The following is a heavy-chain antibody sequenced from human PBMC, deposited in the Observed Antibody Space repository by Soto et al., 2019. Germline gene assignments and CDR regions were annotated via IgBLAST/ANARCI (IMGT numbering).Heavy chain of an antibody. CDR2: INHSGST. J-gene: IGHJ4*02. Sequence: SETLSLTCAVYGGSFSGYYWSWIRQPPGKGLEWIGEINHSGSTNYNPSLKSRVTISVDTSKNQFSLKLSSVTAADTAVYYCARGAIWSSSGYYFDYWGQGTLVTVSS. CDR3: ARGAIWSSSGYYFDY. D-gene: IGHD6-6*01. V-gene: IGHV4-34*01. CDR1: GGSFSGYY.